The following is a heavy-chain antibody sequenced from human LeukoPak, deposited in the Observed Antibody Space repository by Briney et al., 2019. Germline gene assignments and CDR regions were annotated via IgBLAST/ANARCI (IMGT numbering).Heavy chain of an antibody. CDR3: ARDRRVSTAGFTFDY. J-gene: IGHJ4*02. CDR1: GYTFTYHY. V-gene: IGHV1-46*01. Sequence: GASVKVSCKASGYTFTYHYIHWVRQAPGQGLEWMEMINPSGGGTGYAQKFQGRVTLTRDTSTSTVYMELNSLRSEDTAVYYCARDRRVSTAGFTFDYWGQGTLVTVSS. D-gene: IGHD6-13*01. CDR2: INPSGGGT.